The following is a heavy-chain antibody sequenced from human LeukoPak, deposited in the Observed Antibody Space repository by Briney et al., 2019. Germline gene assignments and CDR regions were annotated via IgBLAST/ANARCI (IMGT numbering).Heavy chain of an antibody. CDR2: IYYSGST. CDR1: GGSISSYY. V-gene: IGHV4-59*01. CDR3: ARDYSDYGLGWHYYYYYGMDV. D-gene: IGHD4-11*01. Sequence: SETLSLTCTVSGGSISSYYWSWIRQPPGKGLEWIGYIYYSGSTNYNPSLKIRVTISVDTSKNQFSLKLSSVTAADTAVYYCARDYSDYGLGWHYYYYYGMDVWGQGTTVTVSS. J-gene: IGHJ6*02.